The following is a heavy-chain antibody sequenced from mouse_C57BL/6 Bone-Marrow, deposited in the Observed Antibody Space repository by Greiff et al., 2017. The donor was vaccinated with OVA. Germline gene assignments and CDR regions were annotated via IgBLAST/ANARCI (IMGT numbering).Heavy chain of an antibody. J-gene: IGHJ3*02. Sequence: EVQLQQSGPELVKPGASVKLSCKASGYTFTDYHMDWVKQSHGKSLEWIGDINPNNGGTTYNQKFKGKATLTVDKSSSTAYMELRSLTAEDAAVYYCGYYYGSSALGYWGQGKVVTVSA. CDR2: INPNNGGT. CDR3: GYYYGSSALGY. CDR1: GYTFTDYH. D-gene: IGHD1-1*01. V-gene: IGHV1-18*01.